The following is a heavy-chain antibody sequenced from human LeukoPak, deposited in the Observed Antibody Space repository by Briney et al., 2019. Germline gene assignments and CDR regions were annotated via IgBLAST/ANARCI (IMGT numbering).Heavy chain of an antibody. CDR1: GYTFTGYY. Sequence: GASVKVSCKASGYTFTGYYMHWVRQAPGQGLEWMGMINPSGGRTSYAQRFKGRVTMTRDTSTSTVYMELSSLRSEDTAVYYCTRVVAHSGDWETLDYWGQGTLVTVSS. D-gene: IGHD6-19*01. CDR3: TRVVAHSGDWETLDY. J-gene: IGHJ4*02. CDR2: INPSGGRT. V-gene: IGHV1-46*01.